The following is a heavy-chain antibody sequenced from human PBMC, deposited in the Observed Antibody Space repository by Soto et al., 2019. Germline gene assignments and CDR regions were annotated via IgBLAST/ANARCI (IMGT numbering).Heavy chain of an antibody. D-gene: IGHD3-3*01. CDR1: GYTFTSYG. CDR2: ISADNGNT. Sequence: ASVKVSCKASGYTFTSYGISWVRQAPGQGLEWMGWISADNGNTNYAQKLQGRVTMTTDTSTSTAYMELRSLRSDDTAVYYCARAIKCFGVVIEWFDLWGQGTLVTVSS. CDR3: ARAIKCFGVVIEWFDL. V-gene: IGHV1-18*01. J-gene: IGHJ5*02.